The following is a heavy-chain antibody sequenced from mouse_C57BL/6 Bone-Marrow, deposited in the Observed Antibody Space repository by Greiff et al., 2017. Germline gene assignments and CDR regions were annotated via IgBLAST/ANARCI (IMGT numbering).Heavy chain of an antibody. CDR2: IDPANGNT. J-gene: IGHJ4*01. CDR3: ACIYYYVSSYFYAMDY. D-gene: IGHD1-1*01. V-gene: IGHV14-3*01. CDR1: GFNIKNTY. Sequence: VQLQQSVAELVRPGASVKLSCTASGFNIKNTYMHWVKQRPEQGLEWIGRIDPANGNTKYAPKFQGKATITADTSSNTAYLQLSSLTSEDTAIYYCACIYYYVSSYFYAMDYWGQGTSVTVSS.